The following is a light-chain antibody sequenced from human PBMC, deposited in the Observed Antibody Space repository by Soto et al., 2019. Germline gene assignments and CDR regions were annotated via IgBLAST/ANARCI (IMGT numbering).Light chain of an antibody. J-gene: IGKJ1*01. CDR3: QQYDSSPWT. CDR1: QSVSSSF. V-gene: IGKV3-20*01. CDR2: GAS. Sequence: EIVLTQSPGTLSLSPGERATLSCRASQSVSSSFLAWYQQKPGQAPRLLIYGASSRATGIPDRFSGSGSGTDFTLTIIRLEPEDFAVFYCQQYDSSPWTFGQGTNVEIK.